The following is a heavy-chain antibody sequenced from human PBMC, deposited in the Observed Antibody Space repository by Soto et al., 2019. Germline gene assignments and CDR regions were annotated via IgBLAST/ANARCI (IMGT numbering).Heavy chain of an antibody. Sequence: GESLKISCAASGFTFSSYSMNWVRQAPGKGLEWVSYISSSSSTIYYADSVKGRFTISRDNAKNSLYLQMNSLRAEDTAVYYCARDCSGGSCYLALGVLSHLDYWGQGTLVTVSS. CDR2: ISSSSSTI. D-gene: IGHD2-15*01. J-gene: IGHJ4*02. CDR1: GFTFSSYS. CDR3: ARDCSGGSCYLALGVLSHLDY. V-gene: IGHV3-48*01.